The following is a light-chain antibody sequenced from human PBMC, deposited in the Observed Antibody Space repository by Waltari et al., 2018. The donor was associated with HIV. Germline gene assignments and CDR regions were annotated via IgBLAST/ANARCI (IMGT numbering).Light chain of an antibody. CDR3: CSYAGSYTHVVL. V-gene: IGLV2-11*01. J-gene: IGLJ2*01. CDR2: DVS. CDR1: NSDIGTYDY. Sequence: QSALTQPRPVSGSPGQSVTVSCTGSNSDIGTYDYVSWYQQYPDKAPKLIIYDVSSRPLGVPDRFSGSKSGNTASLTISGLQAADEADYYCCSYAGSYTHVVLFGGGTKLTVL.